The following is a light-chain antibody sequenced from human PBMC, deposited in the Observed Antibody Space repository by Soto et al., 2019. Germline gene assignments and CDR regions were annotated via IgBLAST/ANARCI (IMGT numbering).Light chain of an antibody. CDR3: CSFALRSTLI. V-gene: IGLV2-23*01. J-gene: IGLJ2*01. Sequence: QAVVTQPASVSGSPGQSITISCTGTSSDVGNYNLVSWYQQYPGKAPKLMIYDGGKRPSGVSNRFSGSKSGNTASLTISGLQAADEDDYYCCSFALRSTLIFGGGTKLTVL. CDR2: DGG. CDR1: SSDVGNYNL.